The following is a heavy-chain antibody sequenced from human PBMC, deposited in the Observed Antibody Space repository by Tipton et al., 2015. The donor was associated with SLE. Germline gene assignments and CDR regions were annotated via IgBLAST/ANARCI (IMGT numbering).Heavy chain of an antibody. V-gene: IGHV3-11*01. CDR2: ISNTGRII. D-gene: IGHD6-6*01. J-gene: IGHJ3*02. CDR1: GYTFSDYY. CDR3: ASEGQLLDAFDI. Sequence: EASGYTFSDYYMSWIRQAPGKGLEWVSYISNTGRIIYTADSVKGRFTISRDNVKNSLYLQMSSLRAEDTAVYYCASEGQLLDAFDIWGQGTMVTVSS.